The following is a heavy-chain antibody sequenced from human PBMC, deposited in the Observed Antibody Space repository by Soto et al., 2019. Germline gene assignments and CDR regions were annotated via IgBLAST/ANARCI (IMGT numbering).Heavy chain of an antibody. V-gene: IGHV3-23*01. Sequence: PGGSLRLSCAASGFTFSSYAMSWVRQAPGKGLEWVSAISGSGGSTYYADSVKGRFTISRDNSKNTLYLQMNSLRAEDTAVYYCAKRQNDFWSGSPLLSPFDYWGQGTLVTVSS. CDR1: GFTFSSYA. D-gene: IGHD3-3*01. J-gene: IGHJ4*02. CDR3: AKRQNDFWSGSPLLSPFDY. CDR2: ISGSGGST.